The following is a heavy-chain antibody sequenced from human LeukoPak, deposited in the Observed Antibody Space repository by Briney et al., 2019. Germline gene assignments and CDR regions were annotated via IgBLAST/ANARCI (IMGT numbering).Heavy chain of an antibody. V-gene: IGHV3-23*01. CDR2: ISGSGVMT. Sequence: PGGSLRLSCAASGFTFSDYATTWVRQAPGKGLEWVATISGSGVMTYYADSVKGRFTVSGDNSKNTLYLQMSSLTAADTAVYYCAKDRSIGTYYTFDHWGQGTLVTVSS. D-gene: IGHD1-26*01. CDR1: GFTFSDYA. J-gene: IGHJ4*02. CDR3: AKDRSIGTYYTFDH.